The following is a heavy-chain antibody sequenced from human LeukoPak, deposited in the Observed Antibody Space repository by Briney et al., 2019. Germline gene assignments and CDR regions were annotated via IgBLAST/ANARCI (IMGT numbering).Heavy chain of an antibody. CDR1: GFTFSSFS. CDR2: INTVASYI. Sequence: GGSLRLSCAASGFTFSSFSINRVRQAPGKGLEWVSSINTVASYIYYADSVRGRFTISRDNAKNSLYLQMNSLRAEDTGVYYCARLRRNGDSGGSYYYYDSWGQGTLVTVSS. J-gene: IGHJ4*02. D-gene: IGHD2-21*01. V-gene: IGHV3-21*01. CDR3: ARLRRNGDSGGSYYYYDS.